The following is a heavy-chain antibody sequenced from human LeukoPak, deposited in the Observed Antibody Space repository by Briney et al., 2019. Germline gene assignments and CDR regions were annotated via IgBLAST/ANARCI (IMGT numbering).Heavy chain of an antibody. CDR2: FDPEDGET. CDR3: ATSDIVLMVYAPFDY. V-gene: IGHV1-24*01. D-gene: IGHD2-8*01. Sequence: GASVKVSCKVSGYTLTELSMHRVRQAPGKGLEWMGGFDPEDGETIYAQKFQGRVTMTEDTSTDTAYMELSSLRSEDMAVYYCATSDIVLMVYAPFDYWGQGTLVTVSS. J-gene: IGHJ4*02. CDR1: GYTLTELS.